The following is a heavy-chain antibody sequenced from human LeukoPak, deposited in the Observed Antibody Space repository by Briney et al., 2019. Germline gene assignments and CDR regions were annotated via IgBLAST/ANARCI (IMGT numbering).Heavy chain of an antibody. CDR2: ISYDGSNK. CDR3: AKDPDWNMYDCYFDY. Sequence: QSGGSLRLSCAASGFTFSSYAMHWVRQAPGKGLEWVAVISYDGSNKYYADSVKGRFTISRDNSKNTLYLQMNSLRAEDTAVYYCAKDPDWNMYDCYFDYWGRGTLVTVSS. CDR1: GFTFSSYA. J-gene: IGHJ4*02. V-gene: IGHV3-30-3*01. D-gene: IGHD1/OR15-1a*01.